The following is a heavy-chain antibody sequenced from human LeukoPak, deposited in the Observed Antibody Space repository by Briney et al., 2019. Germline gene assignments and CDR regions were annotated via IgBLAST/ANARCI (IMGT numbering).Heavy chain of an antibody. D-gene: IGHD2-2*01. CDR1: GGSFSGYY. CDR2: INHSGST. Sequence: SETLSLTCAVYGGSFSGYYWSWIRQPPGKGLEWIGEINHSGSTNHNPSLKSRVTISVDTSKNQFSLKLGSVTAADTAVYYCARSIPAASYYYYYMDVWGKGTTVTVSS. J-gene: IGHJ6*03. CDR3: ARSIPAASYYYYYMDV. V-gene: IGHV4-34*01.